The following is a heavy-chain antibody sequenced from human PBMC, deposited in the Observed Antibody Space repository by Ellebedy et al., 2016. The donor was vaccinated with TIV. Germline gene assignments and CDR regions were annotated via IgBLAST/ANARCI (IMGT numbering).Heavy chain of an antibody. Sequence: GESLKISCAASGFTFSSYAMHWVRQAPGKGLEWVATISYDGSKEYYVDSVKGRFTISRDNSKNTLYLQMNSLRADDTAVYYCARDPENDWGQGTLVTVAS. V-gene: IGHV3-30-3*01. CDR3: ARDPEND. J-gene: IGHJ4*01. CDR1: GFTFSSYA. CDR2: ISYDGSKE.